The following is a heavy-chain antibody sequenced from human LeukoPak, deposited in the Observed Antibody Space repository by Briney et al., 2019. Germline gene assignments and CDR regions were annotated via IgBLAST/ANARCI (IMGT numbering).Heavy chain of an antibody. Sequence: PGGSLRLSCAASGFTVSSNYMSWVRQAPGKGLEWVSVIYSGDNTYYADSVKGRFTISRDISKNTLYLQMNSLRAEDTAVYYCANFEGSSQAFHIWGQGTLVTVSS. CDR2: IYSGDNT. V-gene: IGHV3-66*01. CDR1: GFTVSSNY. CDR3: ANFEGSSQAFHI. J-gene: IGHJ3*02. D-gene: IGHD3-9*01.